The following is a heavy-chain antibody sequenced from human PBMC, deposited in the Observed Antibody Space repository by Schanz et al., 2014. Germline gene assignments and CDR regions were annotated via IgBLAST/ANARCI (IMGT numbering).Heavy chain of an antibody. CDR3: AKDPSHGDYDSYFDY. J-gene: IGHJ4*02. Sequence: DVQLLESGGGLVQPGGSLRLSCAASGFTFTTHSMTWVRQAPGKGLEWVSAISGSGGSTYYADSVKGRFTISRDNSKNTLYLQMNSLRAEDTAVYYWAKDPSHGDYDSYFDYWGQGTLVTVSS. D-gene: IGHD3-22*01. CDR1: GFTFTTHS. CDR2: ISGSGGST. V-gene: IGHV3-23*01.